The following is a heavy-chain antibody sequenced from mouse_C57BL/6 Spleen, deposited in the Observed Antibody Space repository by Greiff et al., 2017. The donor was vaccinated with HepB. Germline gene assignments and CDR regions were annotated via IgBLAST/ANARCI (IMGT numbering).Heavy chain of an antibody. CDR1: GYTFTSYG. Sequence: VQLQQSGAELARPGASVKLSCKASGYTFTSYGISWVKQRTGQGLEWIGEIYPRSGNTYYNEKFKGKATLTADKSSSTAYMELRSLTSEDSAVYFCANSNYAAYWGQGTLVTVSA. CDR3: ANSNYAAY. CDR2: IYPRSGNT. D-gene: IGHD2-5*01. J-gene: IGHJ3*01. V-gene: IGHV1-81*01.